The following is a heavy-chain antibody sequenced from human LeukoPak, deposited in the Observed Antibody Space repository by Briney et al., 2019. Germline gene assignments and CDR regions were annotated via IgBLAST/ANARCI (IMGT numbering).Heavy chain of an antibody. CDR2: MYYSGST. V-gene: IGHV4-39*01. Sequence: SETLSLTCTVSGGSISSSSYYWGWIRQPPGKGLEWIGSMYYSGSTYYNPSLKSRVTISVDTSKNQFSLKLSSVTAADTAVYYCARGVYFDYWGQGTLVTVSS. CDR3: ARGVYFDY. CDR1: GGSISSSSYY. J-gene: IGHJ4*02.